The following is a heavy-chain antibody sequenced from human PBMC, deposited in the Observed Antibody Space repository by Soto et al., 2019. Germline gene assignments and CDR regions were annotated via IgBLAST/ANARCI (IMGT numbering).Heavy chain of an antibody. D-gene: IGHD3-10*01. V-gene: IGHV4-59*01. CDR3: ARLLFGAANWFDP. CDR1: GGSISSYY. CDR2: IYYSGST. J-gene: IGHJ5*02. Sequence: SETLSLTCTASGGSISSYYWSWIRQPPGKGLERIGYIYYSGSTNYNPSLKSRVTISVDTSKNQFSLKLSFVTASDTAVYYCARLLFGAANWFDPWGQGTLVTVSS.